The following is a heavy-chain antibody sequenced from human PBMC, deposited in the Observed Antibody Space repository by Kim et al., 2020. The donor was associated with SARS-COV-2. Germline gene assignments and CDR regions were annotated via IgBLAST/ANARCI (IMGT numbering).Heavy chain of an antibody. V-gene: IGHV3-23*03. D-gene: IGHD2-8*01. J-gene: IGHJ4*02. CDR3: AKLAGVRHVDYYFDY. CDR1: GFTFSSYA. CDR2: IYGGGAIT. Sequence: GGSLRLSCAASGFTFSSYAMAWVRQAPGKGLEWVSLIYGGGAITSYADSVKGRFTISRDNSKNTLYLQMNSLRAEDTALYYCAKLAGVRHVDYYFDYWGQGTPVTVSS.